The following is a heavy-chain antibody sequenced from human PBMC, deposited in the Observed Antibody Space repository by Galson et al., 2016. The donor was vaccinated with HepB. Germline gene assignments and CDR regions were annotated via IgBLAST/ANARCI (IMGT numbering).Heavy chain of an antibody. J-gene: IGHJ3*02. CDR2: IYSGVGT. Sequence: SLRLSCAASGFTVSSNYMSWVRQAPGKGLEWVSVIYSGVGTYYADSVKGRFTISRHNSKNTLYLQMNSLRAEDTAVYYCARVVEMAVDTATRGALDIWGQGTMVTVSS. D-gene: IGHD5-18*01. CDR1: GFTVSSNY. V-gene: IGHV3-53*04. CDR3: ARVVEMAVDTATRGALDI.